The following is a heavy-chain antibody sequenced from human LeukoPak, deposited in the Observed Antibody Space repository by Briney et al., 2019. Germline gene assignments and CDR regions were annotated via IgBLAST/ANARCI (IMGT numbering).Heavy chain of an antibody. V-gene: IGHV4-59*01. CDR1: GGSISSYY. D-gene: IGHD3-22*01. CDR3: ARVRRAYDSSDYFDY. CDR2: IYYSGST. Sequence: SETLSLTCTVSGGSISSYYWSWIRQPPGKGLEWSGYIYYSGSTNYNPSLKSRVTISVDTSKNQFSLKLSSVTAADTAVYYCARVRRAYDSSDYFDYWGQGTLVTVSS. J-gene: IGHJ4*02.